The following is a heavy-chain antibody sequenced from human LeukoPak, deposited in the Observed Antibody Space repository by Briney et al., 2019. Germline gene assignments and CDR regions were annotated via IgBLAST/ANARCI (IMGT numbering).Heavy chain of an antibody. J-gene: IGHJ4*02. CDR3: ARGKVAGTRFDY. D-gene: IGHD6-19*01. CDR1: GGSVSSGGYY. Sequence: PSETLSLTCTVSGGSVSSGGYYWSWIRHRPGEGLEWIGHIYYSGSTFYNPSLKSRLTISLDTSKNQFSLNLSSVTVADTAVYYCARGKVAGTRFDYWGQGTLVTVSS. V-gene: IGHV4-31*03. CDR2: IYYSGST.